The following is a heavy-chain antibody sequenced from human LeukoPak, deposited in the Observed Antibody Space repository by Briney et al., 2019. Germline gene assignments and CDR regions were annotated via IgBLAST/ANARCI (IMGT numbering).Heavy chain of an antibody. CDR1: GGSISSHY. D-gene: IGHD6-6*01. CDR2: TYYRSKWYN. V-gene: IGHV6-1*01. J-gene: IGHJ5*02. Sequence: SETLSLTCTVSGGSISSHYWNWIRQSPSRGLEWLGRTYYRSKWYNDYAVSVKSRITINPDTSKNQFSLQLNSVTPEDTAVYYCARGSSSAPPTPSYNWFDPWGQGTLVTVSS. CDR3: ARGSSSAPPTPSYNWFDP.